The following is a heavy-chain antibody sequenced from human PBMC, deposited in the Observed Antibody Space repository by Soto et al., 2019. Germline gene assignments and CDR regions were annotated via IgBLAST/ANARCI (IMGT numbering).Heavy chain of an antibody. J-gene: IGHJ4*02. Sequence: QVQLVQSGAEVMQPGASVKVSCKASGYTFTSYYIQWVRQAPGQGLEWMGIINPSGGSTNYAQKFQGRVTMTRDTSTSTVYMERSSLRSEDTAIYYCSRGYPPRDQLGNLPGAFWGQGNLVTVSS. V-gene: IGHV1-46*03. CDR2: INPSGGST. CDR1: GYTFTSYY. D-gene: IGHD1-1*01. CDR3: SRGYPPRDQLGNLPGAF.